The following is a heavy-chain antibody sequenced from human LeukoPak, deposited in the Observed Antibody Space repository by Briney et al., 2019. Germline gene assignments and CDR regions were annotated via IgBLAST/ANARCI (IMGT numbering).Heavy chain of an antibody. Sequence: GGSLRLSCVASGFTITNYWMNRVRQAPGKGLEWVASIKQDGSQKSYVDSVKGRFTISRGNAKNSLSLQMDSLRGEDTAVYYCARVTGAAAHWGQGTLVTVSS. CDR2: IKQDGSQK. CDR3: ARVTGAAAH. CDR1: GFTITNYW. V-gene: IGHV3-7*01. D-gene: IGHD3-9*01. J-gene: IGHJ4*02.